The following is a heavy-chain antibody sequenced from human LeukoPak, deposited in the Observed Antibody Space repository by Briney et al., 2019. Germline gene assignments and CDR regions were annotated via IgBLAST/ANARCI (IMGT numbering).Heavy chain of an antibody. CDR2: VHYSGSA. D-gene: IGHD3-10*01. J-gene: IGHJ6*02. V-gene: IGHV4-59*12. CDR3: ATLYGSGSYYKTAEDYYYGMDV. CDR1: GVSIFSSY. Sequence: SETLSLTCTVSGVSIFSSYWNWVRQPPGKGLEWIGYVHYSGSANYNPSLKSRVTISVDTSKNQFSLKLSSVTAADTAVYYCATLYGSGSYYKTAEDYYYGMDVWGQGTTVTVSS.